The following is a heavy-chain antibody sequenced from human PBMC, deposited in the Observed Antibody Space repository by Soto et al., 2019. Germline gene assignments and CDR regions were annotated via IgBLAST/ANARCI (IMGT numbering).Heavy chain of an antibody. CDR2: LNPDTGNT. V-gene: IGHV1-3*01. CDR3: ARDIQSVGPRANDAFDV. D-gene: IGHD5-18*01. CDR1: GFTFSDNL. J-gene: IGHJ3*01. Sequence: QVQLVQSGADLKKPGASVNISCTASGFTFSDNLINCVRQLPGQGLEWMGWLNPDTGNTRYSETFQGRVTISRHPSASIAYLELSGLENEDTALYFCARDIQSVGPRANDAFDVWGQGTMITVSS.